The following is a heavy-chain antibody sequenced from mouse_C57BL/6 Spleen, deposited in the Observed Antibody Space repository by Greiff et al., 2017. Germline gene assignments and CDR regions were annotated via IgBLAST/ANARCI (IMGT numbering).Heavy chain of an antibody. V-gene: IGHV1-80*01. CDR3: ARWGDYGY. CDR1: GYAFSSYW. D-gene: IGHD1-1*02. CDR2: IYPGDGDT. Sequence: VQLQQSGASVKISCKASGYAFSSYWMNWVKQRPGKGLEWIGQIYPGDGDTNYNGKFKGKATLTADKSSSTAYMQLSSLTSEDAAVYFCARWGDYGYWGQGTTLTVSS. J-gene: IGHJ2*01.